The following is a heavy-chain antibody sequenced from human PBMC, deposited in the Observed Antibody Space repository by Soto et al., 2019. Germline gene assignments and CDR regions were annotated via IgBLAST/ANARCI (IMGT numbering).Heavy chain of an antibody. CDR3: AKDNSLHWFDP. Sequence: SLRLSCATSGFSLSTYAMTWVRQAPGKGLEWVSTFNGNGGGTYYADSVKGRFTISRDNSKNTLYLQMDSLRAEDTATYYCAKDNSLHWFDPWGQGTLVTVSS. V-gene: IGHV3-23*01. D-gene: IGHD2-15*01. CDR2: FNGNGGGT. J-gene: IGHJ5*02. CDR1: GFSLSTYA.